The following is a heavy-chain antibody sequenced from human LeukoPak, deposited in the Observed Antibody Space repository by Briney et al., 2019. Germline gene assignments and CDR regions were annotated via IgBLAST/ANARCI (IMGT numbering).Heavy chain of an antibody. CDR3: ARDGTNYGSGSYPTPYYFDY. V-gene: IGHV4-4*07. CDR1: GGSISSYY. Sequence: SETLSLTCTVSGGSISSYYWSWIRQPAGKGLEWIGRIYTSGSTNYNPSLTSRVTMSVDTSKNQFSLKLSSVTAADTAVYYCARDGTNYGSGSYPTPYYFDYWGQGTLVTVSS. D-gene: IGHD3-10*01. CDR2: IYTSGST. J-gene: IGHJ4*02.